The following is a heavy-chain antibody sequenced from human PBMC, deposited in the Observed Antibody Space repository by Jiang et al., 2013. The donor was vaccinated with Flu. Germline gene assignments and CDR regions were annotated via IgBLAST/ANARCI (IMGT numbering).Heavy chain of an antibody. Sequence: KPTQTLTLTCTFSGFSLSPTGMCVSWVRQSPGKALEWLARIDWDDDKYYTTFLKTRLTISKDTSKNQVVLTMTNMDPVDTATYYCARTAGVPYGRAFDIWGQGTMVTVSS. J-gene: IGHJ3*02. V-gene: IGHV2-70*11. CDR1: GFSLSPTGMC. CDR3: ARTAGVPYGRAFDI. D-gene: IGHD4-17*01. CDR2: IDWDDDK.